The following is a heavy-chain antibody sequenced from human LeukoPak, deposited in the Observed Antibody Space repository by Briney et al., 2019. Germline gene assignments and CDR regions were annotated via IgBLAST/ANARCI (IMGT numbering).Heavy chain of an antibody. V-gene: IGHV3-23*01. D-gene: IGHD6-13*01. Sequence: GSLRLSCAASGITFSSYAMSWVRQAPGKGLGWVSAISGSGGSTYYADSVKGRFTISRDNSKNTLYLQMNSLRAEDTAVYYCAKVTAAAGHFLYYFDYWGQGTLVTVSS. J-gene: IGHJ4*02. CDR2: ISGSGGST. CDR1: GITFSSYA. CDR3: AKVTAAAGHFLYYFDY.